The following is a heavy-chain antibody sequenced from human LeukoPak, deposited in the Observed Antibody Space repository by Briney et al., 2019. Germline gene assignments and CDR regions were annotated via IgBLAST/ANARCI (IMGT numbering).Heavy chain of an antibody. Sequence: SETLSLTCTVSGGSISSDNYYWGWVRQPPGKGLEWIGSGSTYYNPSLKSRVTISVDTSKNQFSLKLTSMTAADTAVYYCARTGGYMVWGVQNWFDPWGQGTRVTVSS. CDR2: GST. CDR1: GGSISSDNYY. CDR3: ARTGGYMVWGVQNWFDP. J-gene: IGHJ5*02. D-gene: IGHD3-10*01. V-gene: IGHV4-39*01.